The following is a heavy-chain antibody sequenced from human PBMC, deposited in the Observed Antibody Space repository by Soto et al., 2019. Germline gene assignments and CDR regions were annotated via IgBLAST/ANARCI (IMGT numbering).Heavy chain of an antibody. CDR3: ARSKGYSSSSRYFDWLLYAELFDD. CDR2: ISAYNGNT. D-gene: IGHD3-9*01. Sequence: ASVKVSCKASGYTFTSYGISWVRQAPGQGLEWMGWISAYNGNTNYAQKLQGRVTMTTDTSTSTAYMELRSLRSDDTAVYYCARSKGYSSSSRYFDWLLYAELFDDWGQGTLVTVSS. J-gene: IGHJ4*02. V-gene: IGHV1-18*01. CDR1: GYTFTSYG.